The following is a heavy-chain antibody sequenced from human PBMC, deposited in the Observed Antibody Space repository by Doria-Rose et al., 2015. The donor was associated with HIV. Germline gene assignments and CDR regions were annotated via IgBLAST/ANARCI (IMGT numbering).Heavy chain of an antibody. D-gene: IGHD3-10*01. J-gene: IGHJ4*02. CDR3: ARGPTGVLDY. CDR1: GGSFSGYY. V-gene: IGHV4-34*01. CDR2: IDHSGGA. Sequence: LQQWGAGLLKPSETLSLTCAAYGGSFSGYYWNWIRQPPGKGLEWIGEIDHSGGANYNPSLKSRVTISLDTSKNQFSLNLTSVTAADAAIYYCARGPTGVLDYWGQGNLVTVSS.